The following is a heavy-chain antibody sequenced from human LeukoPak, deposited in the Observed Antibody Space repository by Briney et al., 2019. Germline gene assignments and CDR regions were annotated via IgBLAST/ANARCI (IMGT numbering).Heavy chain of an antibody. V-gene: IGHV3-11*06. CDR2: ISTSSSYT. CDR1: GFTFSDYY. J-gene: IGHJ5*02. CDR3: VRGVGVSRFNYFDP. Sequence: PGGSLRLSCAASGFTFSDYYMSWIRQAPGKGLEWVSYISTSSSYTYYADSVKGRFTISRDNSKNTLFLQMNSLRDDDTAVYYCVRGVGVSRFNYFDPWGQGTLVIVSS. D-gene: IGHD6-13*01.